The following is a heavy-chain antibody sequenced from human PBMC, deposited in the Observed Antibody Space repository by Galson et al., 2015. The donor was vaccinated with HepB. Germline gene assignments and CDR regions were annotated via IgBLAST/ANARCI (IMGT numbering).Heavy chain of an antibody. D-gene: IGHD1-7*01. Sequence: SLSLSCAASGFSFRYYTMTWVRQAPGKGLEWVSSFSSSGVHIHYADSVKGRFTISRANAKNSLYLQMNSLRAGDTAVYYCTRGVSPSRVSNWYFYNHGMDVWGQGTTVTVSS. J-gene: IGHJ6*02. CDR3: TRGVSPSRVSNWYFYNHGMDV. V-gene: IGHV3-21*01. CDR2: FSSSGVHI. CDR1: GFSFRYYT.